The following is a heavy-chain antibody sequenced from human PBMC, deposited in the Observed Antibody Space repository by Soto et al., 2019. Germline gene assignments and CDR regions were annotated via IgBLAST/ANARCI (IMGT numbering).Heavy chain of an antibody. Sequence: SETLSLTCTVSGGSISSYYWSWIRQPPGKGLEWIGYIYYSGSTNYNPSLKSRVTISVDTSKNQFSLKLSSVTAADTAVFFCSRNIVATIPSYYYGMDVWGQGTTVTVSS. CDR3: SRNIVATIPSYYYGMDV. J-gene: IGHJ6*02. D-gene: IGHD5-12*01. CDR2: IYYSGST. CDR1: GGSISSYY. V-gene: IGHV4-59*01.